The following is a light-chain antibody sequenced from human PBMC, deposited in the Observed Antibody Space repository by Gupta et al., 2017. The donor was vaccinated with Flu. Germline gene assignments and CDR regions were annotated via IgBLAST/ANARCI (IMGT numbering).Light chain of an antibody. CDR3: HQDQNSPYT. Sequence: ASLAVPPGEPATLFCAAGEVVGTNFLVWYQKKPGQPHRVLLYGTSNRAPGIPDRFSGGGSGTDFTLTINRLEPEDSALYYCHQDQNSPYTFGQGTQLDIK. CDR1: EVVGTNF. J-gene: IGKJ2*01. V-gene: IGKV3D-20*01. CDR2: GTS.